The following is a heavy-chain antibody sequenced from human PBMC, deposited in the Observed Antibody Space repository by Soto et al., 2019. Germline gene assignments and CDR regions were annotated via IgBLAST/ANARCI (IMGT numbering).Heavy chain of an antibody. CDR2: IIPIFGTA. CDR1: GGTFSSYA. D-gene: IGHD6-13*01. V-gene: IGHV1-69*13. CDR3: ARDRIAAAGTGGYYYYGMDV. Sequence: SVKVSCKASGGTFSSYAISWVRQAPGQGLEWMGGIIPIFGTANYAQKFQGRVTITADEPTSTAYMELSSLRSEDTAVYYCARDRIAAAGTGGYYYYGMDVWGQGTTVTVSS. J-gene: IGHJ6*02.